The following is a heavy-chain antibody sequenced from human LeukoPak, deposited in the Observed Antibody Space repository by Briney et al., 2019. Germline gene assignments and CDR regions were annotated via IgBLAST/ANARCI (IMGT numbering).Heavy chain of an antibody. V-gene: IGHV3-48*04. CDR3: ARGAYSSGWAYFDH. D-gene: IGHD6-19*01. J-gene: IGHJ4*02. CDR2: ISFSVNTK. CDR1: GFTFSSSD. Sequence: PGGSLRLSCVASGFTFSSSDMHWVRQAPGKGLEWVSYISFSVNTKYYGDSVKGRFTISRDNAKNSLYLHMDSLRAEDTAVYYCARGAYSSGWAYFDHWGQGTPVTVSS.